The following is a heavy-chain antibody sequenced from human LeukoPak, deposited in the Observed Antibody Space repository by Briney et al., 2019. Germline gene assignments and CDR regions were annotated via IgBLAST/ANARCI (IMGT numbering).Heavy chain of an antibody. V-gene: IGHV3-23*01. J-gene: IGHJ4*02. D-gene: IGHD3-22*01. CDR2: ISGSGGST. CDR3: AKLTDSSGYSLILY. CDR1: GFTFSSYA. Sequence: PGGSLRLSCAASGFTFSSYAMSWVRQAPGKGLEWVSAISGSGGSTYYADSVKGRFTISRDNFKNTLYLQMNSLRAEDTAVYYCAKLTDSSGYSLILYWGQGTLVTVSS.